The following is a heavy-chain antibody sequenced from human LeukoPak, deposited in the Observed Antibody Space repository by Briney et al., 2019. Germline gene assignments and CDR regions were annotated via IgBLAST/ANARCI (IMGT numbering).Heavy chain of an antibody. Sequence: SETLSLTCAVSGGSISSGGYSWSWIRQPPGKGLEWIGYIYHSGSTYYNPSLKSRVTVSVDRSKNQFSLKLSSVTAADTAVYYCARDNDSSGYYYFDYWGQGTLVTVSS. CDR2: IYHSGST. CDR3: ARDNDSSGYYYFDY. CDR1: GGSISSGGYS. J-gene: IGHJ4*02. D-gene: IGHD3-22*01. V-gene: IGHV4-30-2*01.